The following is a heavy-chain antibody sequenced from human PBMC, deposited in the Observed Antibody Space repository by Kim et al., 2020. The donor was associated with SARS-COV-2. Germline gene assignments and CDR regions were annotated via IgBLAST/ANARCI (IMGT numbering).Heavy chain of an antibody. Sequence: SLSGRFTISGDNSESSLYLQLNSLRSEDTAVYYCAKSAGSGSHYRPSHIDSWGQGTLVTVSS. V-gene: IGHV3-43*01. J-gene: IGHJ4*02. D-gene: IGHD3-10*01. CDR3: AKSAGSGSHYRPSHIDS.